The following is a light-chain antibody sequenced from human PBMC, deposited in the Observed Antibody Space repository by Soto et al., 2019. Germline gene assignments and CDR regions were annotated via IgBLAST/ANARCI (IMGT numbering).Light chain of an antibody. CDR3: QHYNSYSWT. Sequence: DIQMTQSPSTLSASVGDRVNITCRASQNISIWLAWYQQKPGKAPSLLIYKASSLESGVPSRFSGSGSGTEFTLTISSLQPDDFATYYCQHYNSYSWTFGQGTKVEIK. J-gene: IGKJ1*01. CDR1: QNISIW. CDR2: KAS. V-gene: IGKV1-5*03.